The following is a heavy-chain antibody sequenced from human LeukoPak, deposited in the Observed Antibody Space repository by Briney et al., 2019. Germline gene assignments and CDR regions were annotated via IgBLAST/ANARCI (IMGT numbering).Heavy chain of an antibody. J-gene: IGHJ5*02. V-gene: IGHV4-34*01. CDR1: GGSFSGYY. CDR2: INHSGST. Sequence: SETLSLTCAVYGGSFSGYYWSWIRQPPGKGLEWIGEINHSGSTNYNPSLKSRVTISVDTSKNQFSLKLSSVTAADTAVYHCARRSRSHHRNWFDPWGQGTLVTVSS. D-gene: IGHD1-14*01. CDR3: ARRSRSHHRNWFDP.